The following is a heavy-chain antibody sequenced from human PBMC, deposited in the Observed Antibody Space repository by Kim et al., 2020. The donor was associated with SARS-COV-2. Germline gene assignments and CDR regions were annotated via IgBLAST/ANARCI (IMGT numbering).Heavy chain of an antibody. CDR2: ISWNSGSI. D-gene: IGHD1-26*01. CDR1: GFTFDDYA. CDR3: SKAYSGLYFDY. Sequence: GGSLRLSCAASGFTFDDYAMHWVRQAPGKGLEWVSGISWNSGSIGYADSVKGRFTITRENAKNSLYLQMNSLRAKDTALYYCSKAYSGLYFDYGGQGNL. V-gene: IGHV3-9*01. J-gene: IGHJ4*02.